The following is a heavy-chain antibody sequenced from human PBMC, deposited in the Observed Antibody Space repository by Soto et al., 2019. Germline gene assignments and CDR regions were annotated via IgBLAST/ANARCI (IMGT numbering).Heavy chain of an antibody. CDR2: IYYSGST. CDR1: GGSISSGDYY. D-gene: IGHD6-13*01. J-gene: IGHJ4*02. V-gene: IGHV4-31*03. CDR3: ARYIVAAGRAWYFDY. Sequence: SETLSLTCTVSGGSISSGDYYWSWIRQHPGKGLEWIGYIYYSGSTYYNPSLKSRATISVDTSKNQFSLKLSSVTAADTAVYYCARYIVAAGRAWYFDYWGQGILRSVSS.